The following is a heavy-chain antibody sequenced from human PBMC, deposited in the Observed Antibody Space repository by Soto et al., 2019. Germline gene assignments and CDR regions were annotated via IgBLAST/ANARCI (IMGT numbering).Heavy chain of an antibody. D-gene: IGHD1-1*01. CDR1: GDSVSSNSAA. J-gene: IGHJ4*02. CDR3: ARGTDSSFES. Sequence: SQTLSLTCAISGDSVSSNSAAWNWIRQSPARGLEWLGRTYYRSKWYNDYVVSMKSRISINPDTSKNQFSLQLNSVTPEDTAVYYCARGTDSSFESWGQGSPVTAPQ. V-gene: IGHV6-1*01. CDR2: TYYRSKWYN.